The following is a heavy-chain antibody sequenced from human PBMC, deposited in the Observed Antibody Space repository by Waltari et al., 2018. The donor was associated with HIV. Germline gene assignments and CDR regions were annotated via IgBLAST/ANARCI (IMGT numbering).Heavy chain of an antibody. Sequence: EVQLVESGGGLVQPGRSLRHSCAASGFTFDDYAMHGVRQAPGKGLEWVSGIRWNVGSIGYADPVKGRFTISRDNTKNSLDLQMDSLRAEDTALYYCAKDIRGGYHFKGFDYWGQGTLVTVSS. CDR2: IRWNVGSI. D-gene: IGHD5-12*01. V-gene: IGHV3-9*01. CDR1: GFTFDDYA. CDR3: AKDIRGGYHFKGFDY. J-gene: IGHJ4*02.